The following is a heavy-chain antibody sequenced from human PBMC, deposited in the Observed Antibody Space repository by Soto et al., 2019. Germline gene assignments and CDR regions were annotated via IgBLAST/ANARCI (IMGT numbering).Heavy chain of an antibody. V-gene: IGHV1-8*01. D-gene: IGHD2-15*01. CDR1: GYTFTSYD. CDR3: ARGTPSGYCSGGSCYSHQTYYYMDV. CDR2: MNPNSGHT. J-gene: IGHJ6*03. Sequence: QVQLVQSGAEVKKPGASVKVSCKASGYTFTSYDINWVRQATGQGLEWMGWMNPNSGHTGYAQKFQGRVTMTRNTSISTAYMVLSSLRSEDTAVYYCARGTPSGYCSGGSCYSHQTYYYMDVWGKGTTVTVSS.